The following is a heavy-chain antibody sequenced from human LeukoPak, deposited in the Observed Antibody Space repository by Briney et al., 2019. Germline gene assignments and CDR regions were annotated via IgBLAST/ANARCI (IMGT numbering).Heavy chain of an antibody. V-gene: IGHV3-30*18. CDR1: GFTPSSYG. CDR3: AQVPYYYDSSGYLDY. J-gene: IGHJ4*02. D-gene: IGHD3-22*01. CDR2: ISYDGSNK. Sequence: RRCLRLSCAASGFTPSSYGMHWVGQAAGKGLEGVAGISYDGSNKYYADSVKGRFTTSRDNSKNTLYLQMNSLRAEDTVVYYCAQVPYYYDSSGYLDYWGQGTLVTVSS.